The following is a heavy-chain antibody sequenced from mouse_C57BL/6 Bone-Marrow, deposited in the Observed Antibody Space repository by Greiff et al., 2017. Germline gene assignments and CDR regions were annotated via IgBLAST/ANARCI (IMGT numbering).Heavy chain of an antibody. J-gene: IGHJ3*01. D-gene: IGHD4-1*01. Sequence: EVKLMESGGGLVQPGESLKLSCESNEYEFPTHDMSWVRKTPEKRLELVAAINSDGGSTYYPDTMERRFIISRDNTKKTLYLQLSSLRSEDTALDYCARHLGPFPVAYWGQGTLVTVSA. V-gene: IGHV5-2*01. CDR3: ARHLGPFPVAY. CDR2: INSDGGST. CDR1: EYEFPTHD.